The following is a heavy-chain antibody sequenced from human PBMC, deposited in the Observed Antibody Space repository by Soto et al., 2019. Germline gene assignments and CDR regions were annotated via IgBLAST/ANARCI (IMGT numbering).Heavy chain of an antibody. V-gene: IGHV4-59*01. CDR1: GGSISSYY. D-gene: IGHD2-21*01. J-gene: IGHJ4*02. CDR3: ASGGGGKDF. Sequence: PSETLSLTCAVSGGSISSYYWSWIRQPPGKGLEWIGYIYYSGSTNYNPSLKSRVTISVDTSKNQFSLKLSSVTAADTAVYYCASGGGGKDFWGQGTLVPVSS. CDR2: IYYSGST.